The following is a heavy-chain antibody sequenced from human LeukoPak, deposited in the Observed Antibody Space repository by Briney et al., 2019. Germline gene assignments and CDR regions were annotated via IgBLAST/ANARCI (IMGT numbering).Heavy chain of an antibody. Sequence: SETLSLTCTVSGGSISSYYWSWIRQPPGKGLEWNGYIYYSGSTNYNPSLKSRVTISVDTSKNQFSLKLSSVTAADTAVYYCARESITMVRGVRTDAFDIWGQGTMFTVSS. CDR2: IYYSGST. V-gene: IGHV4-59*01. CDR1: GGSISSYY. CDR3: ARESITMVRGVRTDAFDI. D-gene: IGHD3-10*01. J-gene: IGHJ3*02.